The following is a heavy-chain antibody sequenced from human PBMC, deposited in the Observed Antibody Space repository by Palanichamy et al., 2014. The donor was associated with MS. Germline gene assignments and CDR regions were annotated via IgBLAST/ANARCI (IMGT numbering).Heavy chain of an antibody. CDR3: ARQNPGGSYRLDPPDH. V-gene: IGHV5-51*01. CDR2: IYPGDSDA. D-gene: IGHD3-16*02. Sequence: EVQLVQSGAEVKKPGDSLKISCKGFGYSFTSFWIAWVRQAPGKGLEWMGIIYPGDSDARYSPSFQGQVTISADKSISTAYLQWSSLKASDTAMYYCARQNPGGSYRLDPPDHWGRGTLVTVSS. J-gene: IGHJ4*02. CDR1: GYSFTSFW.